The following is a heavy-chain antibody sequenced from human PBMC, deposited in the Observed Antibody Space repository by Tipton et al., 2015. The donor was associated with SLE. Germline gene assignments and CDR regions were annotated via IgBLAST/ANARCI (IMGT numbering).Heavy chain of an antibody. V-gene: IGHV3-9*01. D-gene: IGHD2-15*01. CDR1: XXXFXDYA. CDR2: IXXNSGSI. Sequence: SLRLSCAXXXXXFXDYAXHWVRXXXGKXLEWVXGIXXNSGSIGYADSVKGRFTISRDNAKNSLYLQMNSLRAEDTALYYCAKAGPCSGGSCYPYWDYWGQGTLVTVSS. J-gene: IGHJ4*02. CDR3: AKAGPCSGGSCYPYWDY.